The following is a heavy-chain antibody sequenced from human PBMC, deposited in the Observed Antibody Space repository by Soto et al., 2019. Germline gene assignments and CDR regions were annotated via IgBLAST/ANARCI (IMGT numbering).Heavy chain of an antibody. J-gene: IGHJ6*02. CDR2: IKSKTDGGTT. CDR1: GFTFSNAW. V-gene: IGHV3-15*01. D-gene: IGHD3-3*01. CDR3: TTDGSDFWSGYPTSYYYYYGMDV. Sequence: GSLRLSCAASGFTFSNAWMSWVRLAPGKGLEWAGRIKSKTDGGTTDYAAPVKGRFTISRDDSKNTLYLQMNSLKTEDTAVYYCTTDGSDFWSGYPTSYYYYYGMDVWGQGTTVTVSS.